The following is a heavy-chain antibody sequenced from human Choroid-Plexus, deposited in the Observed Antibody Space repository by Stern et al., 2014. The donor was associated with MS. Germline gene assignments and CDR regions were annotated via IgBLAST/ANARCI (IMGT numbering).Heavy chain of an antibody. CDR1: GFTFGSWA. D-gene: IGHD2/OR15-2a*01. V-gene: IGHV3-30*18. Sequence: VQLLESGGGVVQPGRPLRLSCVASGFTFGSWAMHWVRQAPGKGLEWAAGVSYDGNNKYYADSVKGRFTISRDNSQNTLYMQMSSLRPEDTAVYYCAKDRQYLTYFFDHWGQGSLVTVSS. CDR3: AKDRQYLTYFFDH. CDR2: VSYDGNNK. J-gene: IGHJ5*02.